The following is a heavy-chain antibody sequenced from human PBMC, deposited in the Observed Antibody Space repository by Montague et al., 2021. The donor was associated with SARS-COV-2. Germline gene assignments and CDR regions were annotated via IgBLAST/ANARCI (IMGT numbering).Heavy chain of an antibody. CDR1: GGSISSYY. J-gene: IGHJ4*02. CDR2: IYYSGST. Sequence: SETLSLTCTVSGGSISSYYWSWIWQPQRQGMERIGNIYYSGSTNSNSNLKSRVTISVDTYTNQIALKLSLVSAADTAVYYCASAPDYGDYFDYWGQGTLVTVSS. V-gene: IGHV4-59*01. D-gene: IGHD3-16*01. CDR3: ASAPDYGDYFDY.